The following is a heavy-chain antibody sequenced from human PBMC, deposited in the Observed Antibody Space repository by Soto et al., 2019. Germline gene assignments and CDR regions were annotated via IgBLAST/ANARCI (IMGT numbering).Heavy chain of an antibody. D-gene: IGHD3-9*01. J-gene: IGHJ5*02. Sequence: ASVKVSGTASGYTFTSYDINWVRQATGQGLEWMGWMNPNSGNTGYAQKFQGRVTMTRNTSISTAYMELSSLRSEDTAVYYCARGPGRTGWFDPWGQGTLVTVSS. CDR2: MNPNSGNT. CDR1: GYTFTSYD. CDR3: ARGPGRTGWFDP. V-gene: IGHV1-8*01.